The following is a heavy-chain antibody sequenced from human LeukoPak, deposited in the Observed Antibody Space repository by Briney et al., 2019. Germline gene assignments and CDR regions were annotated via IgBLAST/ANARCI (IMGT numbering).Heavy chain of an antibody. CDR1: GNSISSGYY. J-gene: IGHJ5*02. D-gene: IGHD4-23*01. V-gene: IGHV4-38-2*02. CDR3: ARDRGSPVGWFDP. Sequence: PSETLSLTCAVSGNSISSGYYWGCIRQPPGKLLEWIGSINHSGSTYYNPSLKSRITISVDTSKNQFSLKLTSVTAADMAVYYCARDRGSPVGWFDPWGQGTLVTVSS. CDR2: INHSGST.